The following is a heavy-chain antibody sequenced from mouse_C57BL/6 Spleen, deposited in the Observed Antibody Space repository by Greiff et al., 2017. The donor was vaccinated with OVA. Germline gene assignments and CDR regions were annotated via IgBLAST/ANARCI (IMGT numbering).Heavy chain of an antibody. CDR1: GFTFSDYG. Sequence: EVKLMESGGGLVKPGGSLKLSCAASGFTFSDYGMHWVRQAPEKGLEWVAYISSGSSTIYYADTVKGRFTISRDNAKYTLFLQMTSLRSEDTAMYYCASPPYYGSSYWYFDVWGTGTTVTVSS. CDR2: ISSGSSTI. D-gene: IGHD1-1*01. CDR3: ASPPYYGSSYWYFDV. J-gene: IGHJ1*03. V-gene: IGHV5-17*01.